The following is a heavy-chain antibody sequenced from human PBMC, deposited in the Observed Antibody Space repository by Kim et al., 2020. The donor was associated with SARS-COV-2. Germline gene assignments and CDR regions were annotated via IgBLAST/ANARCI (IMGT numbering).Heavy chain of an antibody. D-gene: IGHD5-18*01. CDR3: ARYSAGWH. J-gene: IGHJ4*02. V-gene: IGHV4-39*01. Sequence: SGSTLYNPSLKGRVTISVDKSKNQFSLKVSSVTAADTAVYYCARYSAGWHWGQGTLVTVPS. CDR2: SGST.